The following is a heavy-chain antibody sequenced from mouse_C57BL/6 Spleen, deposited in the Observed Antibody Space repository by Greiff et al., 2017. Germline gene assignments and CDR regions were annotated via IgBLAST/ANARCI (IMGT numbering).Heavy chain of an antibody. CDR3: ARDRHDYDLYDFDY. Sequence: EVQLQESGPGLVKPSQSLSLTCSVTGYSITSGYYWNWIRQFPGNKLEWMGYISYDGSNNYNPSLKNRISITRDTSKNQFFLKLNSVTTEDTATYYCARDRHDYDLYDFDYWGQGTTLTVSS. V-gene: IGHV3-6*01. D-gene: IGHD2-4*01. J-gene: IGHJ2*01. CDR2: ISYDGSN. CDR1: GYSITSGYY.